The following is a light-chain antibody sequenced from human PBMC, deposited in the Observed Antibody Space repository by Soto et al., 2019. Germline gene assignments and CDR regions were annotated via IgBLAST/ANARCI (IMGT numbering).Light chain of an antibody. V-gene: IGKV2-28*01. CDR1: RSLLHTDGYNY. J-gene: IGKJ1*01. CDR3: MQALQLRT. CDR2: LGS. Sequence: DIVMTQSPLSLPVTPGEPASISCSSNRSLLHTDGYNYLDWYLQRPGQSPHLLIYLGSNRASGVPDRFSGSGSGTDFTPKISRVEAEDVGVYSCMQALQLRTFGQGTKVEIK.